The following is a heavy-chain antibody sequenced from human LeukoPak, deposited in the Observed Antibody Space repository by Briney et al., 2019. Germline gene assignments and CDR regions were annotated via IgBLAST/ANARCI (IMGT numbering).Heavy chain of an antibody. D-gene: IGHD3-10*01. CDR1: GFTFSSYG. CDR2: ISYDGSDK. Sequence: PGRSLRLSCAASGFTFSSYGMHWVRQAPGKGLEWVALISYDGSDKDYADSVKGRFTISRDNSKNTLYLQMNSLRAEDTAVYYCAKIYGSGSLWYYFVYWGQGTLVTVSS. V-gene: IGHV3-30*18. J-gene: IGHJ4*02. CDR3: AKIYGSGSLWYYFVY.